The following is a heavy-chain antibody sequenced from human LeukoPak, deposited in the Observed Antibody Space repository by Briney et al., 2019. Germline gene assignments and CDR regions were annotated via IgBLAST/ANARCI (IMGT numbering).Heavy chain of an antibody. CDR2: ISSRSSYL. V-gene: IGHV3-21*01. Sequence: KSGGSLRLSCAASGFTFSSYSMNWVRQAPGKGLEWVSSISSRSSYLYYADSVKGRFTISRDNAKNSLYLQMNSLRAEDTAVYYCARGANVYYYGSGPDSLFDYWGQGTLVTVSS. CDR1: GFTFSSYS. CDR3: ARGANVYYYGSGPDSLFDY. D-gene: IGHD3-10*01. J-gene: IGHJ4*02.